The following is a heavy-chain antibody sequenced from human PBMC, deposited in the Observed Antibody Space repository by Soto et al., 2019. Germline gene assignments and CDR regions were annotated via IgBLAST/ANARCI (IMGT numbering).Heavy chain of an antibody. V-gene: IGHV1-69*02. CDR1: GGTFSSYT. D-gene: IGHD2-15*01. J-gene: IGHJ5*02. CDR2: IIPILGIA. Sequence: GASVKVSCKASGGTFSSYTISWVRQAPGQGLEWMGRIIPILGIANYAQKFQGRVTITADKSTSTAYMELSSLRSEDTAVYYCARSGGIGVVVAAHWFDPWGQGTLVTVSS. CDR3: ARSGGIGVVVAAHWFDP.